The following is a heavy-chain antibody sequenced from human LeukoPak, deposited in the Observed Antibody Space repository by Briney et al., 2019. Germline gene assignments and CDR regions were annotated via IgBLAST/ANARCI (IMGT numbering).Heavy chain of an antibody. D-gene: IGHD3-10*01. J-gene: IGHJ3*02. CDR1: GGSITSYY. CDR2: ISYSGGT. V-gene: IGHV4-59*12. CDR3: ARDMGTMVRGVIPQDAFDI. Sequence: SETLSLTCTVSGGSITSYYWSWIRQPPEKGLEWIGYISYSGGTNYNPSLKSRVTISLDTSKNQFSLKLSSVTAADTAVYYCARDMGTMVRGVIPQDAFDIWGQGTMVTVSS.